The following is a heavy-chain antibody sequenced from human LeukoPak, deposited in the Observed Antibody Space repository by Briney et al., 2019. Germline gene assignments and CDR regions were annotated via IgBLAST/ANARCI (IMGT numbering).Heavy chain of an antibody. CDR2: IYYSGST. Sequence: KPSETLSLTCTVSGGSISSSSYYWGWIRQPPGKGLEWIGSIYYSGSTYYNPSLKSRVTISVDTSKNQFSLKLSSVTAADTAVYYCARRALRYSNYVAYWGQGTLVTVSS. J-gene: IGHJ4*02. V-gene: IGHV4-39*07. CDR1: GGSISSSSYY. CDR3: ARRALRYSNYVAY. D-gene: IGHD4-11*01.